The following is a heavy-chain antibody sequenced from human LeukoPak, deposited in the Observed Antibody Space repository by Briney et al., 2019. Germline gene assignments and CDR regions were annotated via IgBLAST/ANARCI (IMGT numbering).Heavy chain of an antibody. CDR3: ARDRGDYYDSSGRAVLYYFDY. V-gene: IGHV4-34*01. CDR2: IDHSGST. D-gene: IGHD3-22*01. CDR1: GGSFSGYY. Sequence: PSETLSLTCAVYGGSFSGYYWSWIRQPPGKGLEWIGEIDHSGSTSSNPSLKSRVTISVDTSKSQFSLKLTSVTAADTAVYYCARDRGDYYDSSGRAVLYYFDYWGQGTVVTVSS. J-gene: IGHJ4*02.